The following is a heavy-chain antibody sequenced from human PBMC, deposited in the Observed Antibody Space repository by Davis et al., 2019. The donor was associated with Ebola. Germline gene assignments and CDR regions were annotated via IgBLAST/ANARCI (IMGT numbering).Heavy chain of an antibody. CDR2: MNPNSGNT. CDR1: LYTFTSYD. CDR3: ARRMDFDY. V-gene: IGHV1-8*01. Sequence: ASVPVSFQASLYTFTSYDITWVRQPTSQELEWMGWMNPNSGNTGYAQKFQGRVTMTRKSSLSTAYMELSSLRSEDTDVYYCARRMDFDYWGQGTLVTVSS. D-gene: IGHD2-8*01. J-gene: IGHJ4*02.